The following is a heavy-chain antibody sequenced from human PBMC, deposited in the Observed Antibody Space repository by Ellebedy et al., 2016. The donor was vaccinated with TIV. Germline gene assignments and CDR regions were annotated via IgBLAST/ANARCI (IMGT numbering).Heavy chain of an antibody. CDR1: GYTFTGYY. CDR2: INPNSGGT. J-gene: IGHJ6*03. V-gene: IGHV1-2*02. D-gene: IGHD2-2*02. Sequence: ASVKVSXXASGYTFTGYYMHWVRQAPGQGLEWMGWINPNSGGTNYAQKFQGRVTMTRDTSISTAYMELSRLRSDDTAVYYCAIVARRYCSSTSCYKGIYMDVWGKGTTVTVSS. CDR3: AIVARRYCSSTSCYKGIYMDV.